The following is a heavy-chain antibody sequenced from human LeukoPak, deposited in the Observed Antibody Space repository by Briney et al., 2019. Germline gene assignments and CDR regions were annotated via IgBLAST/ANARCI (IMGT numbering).Heavy chain of an antibody. CDR2: ISSSSIYI. CDR3: ARDRVRYCSGGSCYSEAAFDI. CDR1: GFTFDDYA. D-gene: IGHD2-15*01. J-gene: IGHJ3*02. Sequence: GGSLRLSCAASGFTFDDYAMHWVRQAPGKGLEWVSSISSSSIYIYYADSLRGRFTISRDNSKNSLYLQMNSLRAEDTAVYYCARDRVRYCSGGSCYSEAAFDIWGQGTMVTVSS. V-gene: IGHV3-21*01.